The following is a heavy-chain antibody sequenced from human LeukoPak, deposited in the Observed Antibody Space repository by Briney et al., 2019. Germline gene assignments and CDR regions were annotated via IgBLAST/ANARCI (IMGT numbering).Heavy chain of an antibody. D-gene: IGHD2-2*01. CDR1: CGSISSSSYY. Sequence: SETLSLTCTVSCGSISSSSYYWGWIRQPPGKGLEWIGSICYSGSTYYNLSLKSRVTISVDTSKHQFSLKLSSVTAADTAVYYCARLPDCSSTSCYLPYNRFDPRGQGTLVTVSS. J-gene: IGHJ5*02. CDR2: ICYSGST. V-gene: IGHV4-39*01. CDR3: ARLPDCSSTSCYLPYNRFDP.